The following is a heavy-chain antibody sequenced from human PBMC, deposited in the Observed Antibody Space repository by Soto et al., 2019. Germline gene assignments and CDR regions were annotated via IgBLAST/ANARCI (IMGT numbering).Heavy chain of an antibody. J-gene: IGHJ4*02. CDR2: INVGNGNT. Sequence: QVQFVQSGAEVKKPGATVKVSCKTPGYTFTSYNILWVRQATGQRLEWMGWINVGNGNTRYAQKFKGRLTLTKDTPWYTAYLELNSLISEDTAVYYCATPQDYEDCLDSGGQGTLVTVSS. D-gene: IGHD3-22*01. CDR1: GYTFTSYN. V-gene: IGHV1-3*01. CDR3: ATPQDYEDCLDS.